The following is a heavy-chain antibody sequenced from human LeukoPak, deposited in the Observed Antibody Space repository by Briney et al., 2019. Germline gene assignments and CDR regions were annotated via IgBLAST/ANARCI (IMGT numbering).Heavy chain of an antibody. J-gene: IGHJ5*02. Sequence: SETLSLTCTVSGGSISGYYWSWIRQPPGKGLEWIGEINHSGSTNYNPSLKSRVTISVDTSKNQFSLKLSSVTAADTAVYYCARQYSSSWYRVFDPWGQGALVTVSS. CDR2: INHSGST. V-gene: IGHV4-34*01. D-gene: IGHD6-13*01. CDR1: GGSISGYY. CDR3: ARQYSSSWYRVFDP.